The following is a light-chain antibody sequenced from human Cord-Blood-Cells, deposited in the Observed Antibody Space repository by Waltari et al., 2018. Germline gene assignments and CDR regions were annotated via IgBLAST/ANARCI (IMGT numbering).Light chain of an antibody. Sequence: EIVLTQSPATLSLSPGERVTISCRASQSVSSYLAWYQQKPGQAPRLLIYDASNRATGIPARFSGSGSGTDFTLTISSLEPEDFAVYYCQQRSNWPPLTFGGGTKVEIK. CDR1: QSVSSY. J-gene: IGKJ4*01. CDR2: DAS. V-gene: IGKV3-11*01. CDR3: QQRSNWPPLT.